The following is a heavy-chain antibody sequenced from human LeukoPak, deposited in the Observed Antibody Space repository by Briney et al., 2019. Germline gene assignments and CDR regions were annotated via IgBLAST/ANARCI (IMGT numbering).Heavy chain of an antibody. J-gene: IGHJ3*02. CDR2: IYYSGST. CDR3: ARPSSYSNYDAFDI. D-gene: IGHD4-11*01. Sequence: SETLSLTCTVSGGSISSSSYYWGWIRQPPGKGLEWIGSIYYSGSTNYNPSLKSRVTISVDTSKNQFSLKLSSVTAADTAVYYCARPSSYSNYDAFDIWGQGTMVTVSS. CDR1: GGSISSSSYY. V-gene: IGHV4-39*07.